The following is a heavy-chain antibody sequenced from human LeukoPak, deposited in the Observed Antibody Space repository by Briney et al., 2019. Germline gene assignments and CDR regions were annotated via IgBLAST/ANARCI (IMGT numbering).Heavy chain of an antibody. Sequence: SQTLSLTCAISGDSVSSNSAAWNWIRQSPSRGLEWLGRTYYRSKWYNDYAVSVKSRITINPDTSKNQFSLQLNSVTPEDTAVYYCAREMSHSSSPSHELDYWGQGTLVTVSS. CDR3: AREMSHSSSPSHELDY. CDR1: GDSVSSNSAA. D-gene: IGHD6-6*01. J-gene: IGHJ4*02. V-gene: IGHV6-1*01. CDR2: TYYRSKWYN.